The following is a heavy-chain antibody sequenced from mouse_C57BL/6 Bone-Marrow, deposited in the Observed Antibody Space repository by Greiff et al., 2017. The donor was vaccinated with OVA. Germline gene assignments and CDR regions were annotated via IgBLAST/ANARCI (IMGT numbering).Heavy chain of an antibody. CDR2: IDPSDSYT. Sequence: QVQLQQPGAELVMPGASVKLSCKASGYTFTSYWMHWVKHRPGQGLEWIGEIDPSDSYTNYNQKFKGKSTLTVDKSSSTAYMQLSSLTSEDSAVYYCAREGTRGGYFDYWGQGTTLTVSS. D-gene: IGHD3-3*01. V-gene: IGHV1-69*01. CDR3: AREGTRGGYFDY. J-gene: IGHJ2*01. CDR1: GYTFTSYW.